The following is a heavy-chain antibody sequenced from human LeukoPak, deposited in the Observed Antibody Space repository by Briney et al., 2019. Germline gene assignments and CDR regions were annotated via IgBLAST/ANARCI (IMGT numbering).Heavy chain of an antibody. CDR3: ARYVTYGSGKYYFDY. CDR2: ISHSGST. J-gene: IGHJ4*02. V-gene: IGHV4-39*01. Sequence: SETLSLTCTVSGDSISSSDHSCSWIRQPPGKELEWIASISHSGSTYYNPSLKSRVTISVDTSKNQISLRLSSVTAADTAVYFCARYVTYGSGKYYFDYWGQGSLVTVSS. CDR1: GDSISSSDHS. D-gene: IGHD3-10*01.